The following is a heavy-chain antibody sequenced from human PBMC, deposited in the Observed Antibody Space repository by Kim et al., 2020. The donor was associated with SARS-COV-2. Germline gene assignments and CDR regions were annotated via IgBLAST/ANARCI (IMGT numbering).Heavy chain of an antibody. CDR3: ARGVLITIFGVVREFDY. J-gene: IGHJ4*02. CDR1: GGSISSYY. D-gene: IGHD3-3*01. Sequence: SETLSLTCTVSGGSISSYYCSWIRQPPGKGLEWIGYIYYSGSTNYNPSLKSRVTISVDTSKNQFSLKLSSVTAADTAVYYCARGVLITIFGVVREFDYWGQGTLVTVSS. V-gene: IGHV4-59*01. CDR2: IYYSGST.